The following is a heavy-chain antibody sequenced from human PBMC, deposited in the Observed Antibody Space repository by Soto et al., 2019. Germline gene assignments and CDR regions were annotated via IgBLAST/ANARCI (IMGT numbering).Heavy chain of an antibody. Sequence: DVQLLESGGGSVQRGGSLRLSCAASGFTFSTYGMTWVRQAPGKGLEWVSYGGSGGSTYYADSVKGRFTISRDHSKNTLYLQMNRLRAEDTAVYYCVKFRGRAYHYYYMDVWGNGTTGTVSS. CDR1: GFTFSTYG. CDR3: VKFRGRAYHYYYMDV. CDR2: YGGSGGST. D-gene: IGHD3-16*01. J-gene: IGHJ6*03. V-gene: IGHV3-23*01.